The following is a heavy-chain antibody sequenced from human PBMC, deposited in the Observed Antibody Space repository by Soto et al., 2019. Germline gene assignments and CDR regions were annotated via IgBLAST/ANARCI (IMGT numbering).Heavy chain of an antibody. CDR1: GGSISSYY. V-gene: IGHV4-59*01. Sequence: SETLSLTCTVSGGSISSYYWSWIRQPPGKGLEWIGYIYYSGSTNYNPSLKSRVTISVDTSKNQFSLKLSSVTAADTAVYYCARVTYYYDSSGYYYRPYFDYWGQGTLVTVS. CDR3: ARVTYYYDSSGYYYRPYFDY. D-gene: IGHD3-22*01. J-gene: IGHJ4*02. CDR2: IYYSGST.